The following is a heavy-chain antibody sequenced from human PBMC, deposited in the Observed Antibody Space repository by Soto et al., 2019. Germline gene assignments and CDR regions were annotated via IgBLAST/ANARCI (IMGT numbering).Heavy chain of an antibody. CDR3: ASRTWDLGGFDP. CDR1: GFTVYSNY. Sequence: GSLRLSCAVSGFTVYSNYMSWVHQPPGKGLEWVSVLYSGGRTDYADSVQGRFTISRDNSKNTVYLQMNRLRAEDTAVYYCASRTWDLGGFDPWGQGTLVTVSS. CDR2: LYSGGRT. V-gene: IGHV3-53*01. D-gene: IGHD3-10*01. J-gene: IGHJ5*02.